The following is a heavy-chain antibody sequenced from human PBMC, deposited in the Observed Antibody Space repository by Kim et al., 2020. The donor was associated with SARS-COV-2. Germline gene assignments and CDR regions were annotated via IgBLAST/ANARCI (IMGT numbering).Heavy chain of an antibody. CDR2: MYYSGST. CDR1: GGSISSSSYF. Sequence: SETLSLTCTVSGGSISSSSYFWAWIRQPPGKVLEWIGSMYYSGSTYPNTSLKSRVAIAVDTSKNQFSLRLLSVTAADTAVYFRGRVSREQQLTDY. CDR3: GRVSREQQLTDY. D-gene: IGHD6-13*01. V-gene: IGHV4-39*07. J-gene: IGHJ4*01.